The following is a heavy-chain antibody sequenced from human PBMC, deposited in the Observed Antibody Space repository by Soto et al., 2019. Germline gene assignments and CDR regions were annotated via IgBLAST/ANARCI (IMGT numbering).Heavy chain of an antibody. J-gene: IGHJ4*02. Sequence: GGSLRLSCAASGLIFSNYKMHWVRQAPGKGLEWVSRINTDGSIIDYADSVKGRFTVSRDNAKNTLYLQMNSLRADDTAVYYCARDTDGLHYWGQGTLVTVSS. V-gene: IGHV3-74*01. CDR2: INTDGSII. CDR1: GLIFSNYK. CDR3: ARDTDGLHY.